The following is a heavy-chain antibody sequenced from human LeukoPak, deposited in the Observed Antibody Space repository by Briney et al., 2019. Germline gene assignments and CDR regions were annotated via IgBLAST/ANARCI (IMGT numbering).Heavy chain of an antibody. CDR3: ARQTGSGLFILP. J-gene: IGHJ4*02. CDR2: IYYTGNT. Sequence: SETLSLTCTVSGGSISSSSYYWGWIRQPPGKGLEWIGSIYYTGNTYYNASLKSQVSISIDTSKNQFSLRLTSVTAADTAVYFCARQTGSGLFILPGGQGTLVTVSS. V-gene: IGHV4-39*01. CDR1: GGSISSSSYY. D-gene: IGHD3/OR15-3a*01.